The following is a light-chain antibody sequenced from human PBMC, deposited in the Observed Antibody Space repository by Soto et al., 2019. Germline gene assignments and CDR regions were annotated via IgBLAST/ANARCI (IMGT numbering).Light chain of an antibody. Sequence: QSVLTQPPSVSGAPGQRVTISCTGSSSNIGAGYVVHWYQQLPGTAPKLLIYANNNRPSGVRDRFSGSNSGTSASLAITGLQAEDEADYYCQSYDSSLSVVVFSGGTKLTVL. J-gene: IGLJ2*01. CDR2: ANN. CDR1: SSNIGAGYV. CDR3: QSYDSSLSVVV. V-gene: IGLV1-40*01.